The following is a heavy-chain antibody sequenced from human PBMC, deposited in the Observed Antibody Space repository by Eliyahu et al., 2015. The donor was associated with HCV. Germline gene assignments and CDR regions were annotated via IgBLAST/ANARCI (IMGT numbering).Heavy chain of an antibody. CDR1: RYTFTTHY. Sequence: QVQLVQSGAEVKKPGASVKVSCKASRYTFTTHYIPWVRQAPGQGLEWMGVINSSGGSPTYAQKFQGRVTLTRDTSTGTVYMELSSLRSEETAVYYCAREEVGAMYWGQGTLVTVSS. V-gene: IGHV1-46*01. J-gene: IGHJ4*02. D-gene: IGHD1-26*01. CDR3: AREEVGAMY. CDR2: INSSGGSP.